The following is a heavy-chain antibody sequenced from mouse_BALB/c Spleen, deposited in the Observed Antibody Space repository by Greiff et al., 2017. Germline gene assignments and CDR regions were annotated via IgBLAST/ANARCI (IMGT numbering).Heavy chain of an antibody. CDR1: GYTFTSYW. CDR2: INPSTGYT. D-gene: IGHD2-10*02. V-gene: IGHV1-7*01. J-gene: IGHJ4*01. Sequence: VQLQQSGAELAKPGASVKMSCKASGYTFTSYWMHWVKQRLGQGLEWIGYINPSTGYTEYNQKFKDKATLTADKSSSTAYMQLSSLTSEDSAVYYCARSGYGNYVGAMDDWGQGTSVTVSS. CDR3: ARSGYGNYVGAMDD.